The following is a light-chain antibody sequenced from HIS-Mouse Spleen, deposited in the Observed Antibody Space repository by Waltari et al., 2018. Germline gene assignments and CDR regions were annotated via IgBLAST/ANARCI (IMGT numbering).Light chain of an antibody. J-gene: IGLJ2*01. Sequence: SYELTQPPSVSVSPGQTARITCSGAALPKNYAYWYQQKSGQAPVRVIYEDSKRPSGIPERFSGSSSGTMATLTISGAQVEDEADYYCYSTDSSGNHRVFGGGTKLTVL. V-gene: IGLV3-10*01. CDR3: YSTDSSGNHRV. CDR2: EDS. CDR1: ALPKNY.